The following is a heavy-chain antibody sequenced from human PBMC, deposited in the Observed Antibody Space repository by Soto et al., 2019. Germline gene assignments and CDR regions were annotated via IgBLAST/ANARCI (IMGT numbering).Heavy chain of an antibody. J-gene: IGHJ4*01. CDR2: IIPIFGTA. CDR1: GGTFSSYY. D-gene: IGHD1-26*01. CDR3: ARDGGRHSGGIDY. Sequence: QVQLVQSGAEVQKPGSSVKVSCKASGGTFSSYYINWVRQAPGQGLEWMGEIIPIFGTANYAQKFQGRVTITADESTSTAYRELSSLRSEDTAVYYCARDGGRHSGGIDYWGHGTLVTVSS. V-gene: IGHV1-69*01.